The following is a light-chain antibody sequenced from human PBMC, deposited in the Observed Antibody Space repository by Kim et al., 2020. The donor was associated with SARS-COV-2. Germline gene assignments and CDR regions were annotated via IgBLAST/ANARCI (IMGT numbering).Light chain of an antibody. CDR3: QQYHDWAET. J-gene: IGKJ1*01. CDR1: QSVNTK. Sequence: EIVMTQSPATLSVSPGERATLTCRASQSVNTKLAWYQQKGGRPPRILIYGASTRATGVPARFSGSGSGTDFTLTISSLQSEDFAVYYCQQYHDWAETFGQATKVDIK. CDR2: GAS. V-gene: IGKV3D-15*01.